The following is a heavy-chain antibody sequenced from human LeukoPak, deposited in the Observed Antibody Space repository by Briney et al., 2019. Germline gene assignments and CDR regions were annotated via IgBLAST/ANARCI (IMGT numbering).Heavy chain of an antibody. J-gene: IGHJ6*03. CDR1: GGSISTSSYY. CDR3: ASVRRGFGESSKYYSYYYMHV. V-gene: IGHV4-39*01. D-gene: IGHD3-10*01. CDR2: IYYSGST. Sequence: PSETLSLTCTVSGGSISTSSYYWGWIRQPPGKGLEWIGNIYYSGSTYYNPSLKSRVTISVDTSDNKFSLKLSAVTAADTAVYYCASVRRGFGESSKYYSYYYMHVWGNGTTVTIAS.